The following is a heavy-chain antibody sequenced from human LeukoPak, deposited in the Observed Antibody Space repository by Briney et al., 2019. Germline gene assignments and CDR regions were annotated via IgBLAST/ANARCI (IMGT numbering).Heavy chain of an antibody. CDR1: GGSISSYY. V-gene: IGHV4-59*01. CDR2: IYDSGST. J-gene: IGHJ5*02. Sequence: SETLSLTCTVSGGSISSYYWSWIRQPPGKGLEWIGYIYDSGSTNYNPSLKSRVTISVDTSKKQFSLRLSSVTAADTAVYYCARTTYTYGYGRCFDPWGQGTLVTVSS. CDR3: ARTTYTYGYGRCFDP. D-gene: IGHD5-18*01.